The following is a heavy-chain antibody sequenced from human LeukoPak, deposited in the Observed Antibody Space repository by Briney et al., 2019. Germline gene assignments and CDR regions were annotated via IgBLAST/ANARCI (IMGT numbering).Heavy chain of an antibody. CDR1: GGSISSSIYY. CDR3: ARHRDYSGYDYESWFDP. J-gene: IGHJ5*02. CDR2: IYYSGST. V-gene: IGHV4-39*01. Sequence: SETLSLTCSVAGGSISSSIYYWGWIRQPPGKGLEWIGSIYYSGSTYYNPSLKSRVTISVDTSKNQFSLKLSSVTAADTAVYYCARHRDYSGYDYESWFDPWGQGTLVTVSS. D-gene: IGHD5-12*01.